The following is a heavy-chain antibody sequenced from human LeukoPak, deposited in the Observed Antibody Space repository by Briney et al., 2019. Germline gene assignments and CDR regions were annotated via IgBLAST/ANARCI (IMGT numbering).Heavy chain of an antibody. CDR2: ISSSSSTI. Sequence: GGSLRLSCAASGFTFSTYSMSWVRQAPGKGLEWVSYISSSSSTIYYTDSVKGRFTISRDNAKNSLYLQMNSLRAEDTAMYYCAKSDGFDYWGQGTLVTVSS. D-gene: IGHD5-24*01. J-gene: IGHJ4*02. CDR1: GFTFSTYS. CDR3: AKSDGFDY. V-gene: IGHV3-48*01.